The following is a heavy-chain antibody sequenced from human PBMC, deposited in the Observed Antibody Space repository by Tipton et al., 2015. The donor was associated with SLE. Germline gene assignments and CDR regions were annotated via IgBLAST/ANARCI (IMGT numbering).Heavy chain of an antibody. CDR1: GFTFSSYA. V-gene: IGHV3-30-3*01. Sequence: SLRLSCAASGFTFSSYAMHWVRQAPSKGLEWVAVISYDGSNKYYADSVKGRFTISRDNSKNTLYLQMNSLRAEDTAVYYCARDGDGSGSYADYWGQGTLVTVSS. D-gene: IGHD3-10*01. CDR2: ISYDGSNK. CDR3: ARDGDGSGSYADY. J-gene: IGHJ4*02.